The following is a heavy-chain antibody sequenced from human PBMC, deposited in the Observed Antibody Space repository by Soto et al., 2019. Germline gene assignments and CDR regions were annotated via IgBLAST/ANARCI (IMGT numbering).Heavy chain of an antibody. CDR3: ASGTMFRGVMAFDY. Sequence: EVQLVESGGGLVQPGGSLRLSCAASGFTFSSYSMNWVRQAPGKGLEWVSYISSSSSTIYYADSVKGRFTISRDNAKNSLYLQMNSLRDEDTAVYYCASGTMFRGVMAFDYWGQGTLVTVSS. CDR2: ISSSSSTI. V-gene: IGHV3-48*02. D-gene: IGHD3-10*01. CDR1: GFTFSSYS. J-gene: IGHJ4*02.